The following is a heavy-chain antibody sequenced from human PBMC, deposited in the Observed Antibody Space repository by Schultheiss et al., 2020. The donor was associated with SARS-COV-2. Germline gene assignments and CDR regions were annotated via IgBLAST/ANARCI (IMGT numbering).Heavy chain of an antibody. CDR1: GFTFSSYA. Sequence: GGSLRLSCAASGFTFSSYAMHWVRQAPGKGLEWVSSISSSSSYIYYADSVKGRFTISRDNAKNSLYLQMNSLRAEDTAVYYCASTPGEVLLWFGELLSYWGQGTLVTVSS. V-gene: IGHV3-21*04. CDR3: ASTPGEVLLWFGELLSY. CDR2: ISSSSSYI. J-gene: IGHJ4*02. D-gene: IGHD3-10*01.